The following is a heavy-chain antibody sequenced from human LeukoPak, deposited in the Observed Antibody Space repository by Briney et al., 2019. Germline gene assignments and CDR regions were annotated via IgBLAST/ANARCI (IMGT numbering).Heavy chain of an antibody. CDR3: ARDVWSYYDSSGYPPKDY. Sequence: PGGSLRLSCAASGFTFSNYWLSWVRQAPGKGLVWVSRINSHGSITTYADSVKGRFTISRDNAKNTLYLEMNSLRAEDTAVYYCARDVWSYYDSSGYPPKDYWGQGTLVTVSS. CDR2: INSHGSIT. CDR1: GFTFSNYW. D-gene: IGHD3-22*01. J-gene: IGHJ4*02. V-gene: IGHV3-74*01.